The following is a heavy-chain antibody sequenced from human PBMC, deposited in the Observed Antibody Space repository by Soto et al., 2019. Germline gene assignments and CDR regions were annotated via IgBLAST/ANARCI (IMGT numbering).Heavy chain of an antibody. V-gene: IGHV1-69*08. CDR1: GGTFSSYT. CDR3: ARDQTLVVAASYGMDV. D-gene: IGHD2-15*01. J-gene: IGHJ6*02. CDR2: IIPILGIA. Sequence: QVQLVQSGAEVKKPGSSVNVSCKASGGTFSSYTISWVRQAPGQGLEWMGRIIPILGIANYAQKFQGRVTITADKSTSTAYMELSSLRSEDTAVYYCARDQTLVVAASYGMDVWGQGTTVTVSS.